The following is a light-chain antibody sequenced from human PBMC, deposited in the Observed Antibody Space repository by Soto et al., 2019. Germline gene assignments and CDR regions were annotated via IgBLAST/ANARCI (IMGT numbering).Light chain of an antibody. V-gene: IGLV2-8*01. CDR2: EVN. CDR1: STDVGGYNY. CDR3: SSYASGSVGV. Sequence: QSALTQPPSASGSPGQSVTISCTGTSTDVGGYNYVSWYQHHPGQAPHLMIYEVNKRPSGVPDRFSGSKSGSTASLTVSGLPAEDEADYYCSSYASGSVGVFGGGTKLTVL. J-gene: IGLJ3*02.